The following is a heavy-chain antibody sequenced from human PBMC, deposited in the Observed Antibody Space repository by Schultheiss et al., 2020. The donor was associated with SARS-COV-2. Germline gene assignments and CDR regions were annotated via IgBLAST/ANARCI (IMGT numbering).Heavy chain of an antibody. Sequence: GESLKISCAASGFTFSSYWMTWVRQAPGKGLEWVANIKHDGGEIYYVDSVKGRFTISRDNAKNSLYLQMNSLRAEDTAVYYCARGSTGHYYYYMDVWGKGTTVTVSS. J-gene: IGHJ6*03. CDR3: ARGSTGHYYYYMDV. CDR1: GFTFSSYW. CDR2: IKHDGGEI. V-gene: IGHV3-7*01. D-gene: IGHD1-14*01.